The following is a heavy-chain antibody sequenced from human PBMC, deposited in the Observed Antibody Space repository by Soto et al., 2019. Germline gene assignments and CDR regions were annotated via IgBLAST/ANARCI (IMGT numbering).Heavy chain of an antibody. CDR2: ISGSGDST. CDR3: AKAGVGGFRGWDTFNWFDS. Sequence: GGSLRLSCAASGFTFSSYWMSWVRQAPGKGLERVSGISGSGDSTYYADAVKGRFTISRDNSKNTLFLQMNSLRDDDGAVYYCAKAGVGGFRGWDTFNWFDSWGQGILVTVSS. J-gene: IGHJ5*01. CDR1: GFTFSSYW. V-gene: IGHV3-23*01. D-gene: IGHD5-18*01.